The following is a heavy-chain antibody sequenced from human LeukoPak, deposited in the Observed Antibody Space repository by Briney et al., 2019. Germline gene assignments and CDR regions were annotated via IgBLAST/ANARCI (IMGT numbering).Heavy chain of an antibody. J-gene: IGHJ6*02. Sequence: GGSLRLSCAASGFTFSNYTMHWVRQAPGKGLEWVAIISYDGSNRYYVDSVKGRFTISRDNSKNTVYPQMHSLRPEDTAVYYCAKIIAVTESYWYGMDVWGQGTTVTVSS. V-gene: IGHV3-30-3*01. CDR1: GFTFSNYT. D-gene: IGHD4-17*01. CDR2: ISYDGSNR. CDR3: AKIIAVTESYWYGMDV.